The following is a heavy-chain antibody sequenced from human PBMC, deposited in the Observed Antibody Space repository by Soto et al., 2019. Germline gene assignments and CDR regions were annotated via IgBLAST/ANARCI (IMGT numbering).Heavy chain of an antibody. CDR2: ISISGSSP. D-gene: IGHD3-3*01. V-gene: IGHV3-23*01. CDR1: ETTFTSYA. Sequence: PGGSLRLSCAASETTFTSYAMSWVRQAPGKGLEWVSTISISGSSPYYADSVKGRFTISRDNSKNTLYLQMNSLRAEDTAVYYCAKAGFSYYDFWSGPFYGMDVWGQGTTVTVSS. CDR3: AKAGFSYYDFWSGPFYGMDV. J-gene: IGHJ6*02.